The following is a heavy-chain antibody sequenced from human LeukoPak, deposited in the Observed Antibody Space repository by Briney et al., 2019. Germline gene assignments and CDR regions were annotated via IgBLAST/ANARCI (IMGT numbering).Heavy chain of an antibody. CDR1: GGSFSGYY. CDR2: INHSGGT. J-gene: IGHJ4*02. CDR3: ARAIAAPVFFDY. V-gene: IGHV4-34*01. D-gene: IGHD6-13*01. Sequence: SETLSLTCAVYGGSFSGYYWSWIRQPPGKGLEWIGEINHSGGTNYNPSPKSRVTISVDTSKNQFSLKLSSVTAAETAVYYWARAIAAPVFFDYWGQGTLVTVSS.